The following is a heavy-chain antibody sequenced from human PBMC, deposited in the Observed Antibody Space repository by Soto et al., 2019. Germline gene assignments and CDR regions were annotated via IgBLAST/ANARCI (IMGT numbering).Heavy chain of an antibody. J-gene: IGHJ6*03. CDR1: GFTFSSYA. Sequence: EVQLLESGGGLVQPGGSLRLSCAASGFTFSSYAMSWVRQAPGKGLEWVSAISGSGGSTYYADSVKGRFTISRDNSKNPLYLQVNSLSAEDTAVYYCAKGCDVRYYYNFMDVWGKGATVTVSS. CDR3: AKGCDVRYYYNFMDV. CDR2: ISGSGGST. V-gene: IGHV3-23*01. D-gene: IGHD2-21*02.